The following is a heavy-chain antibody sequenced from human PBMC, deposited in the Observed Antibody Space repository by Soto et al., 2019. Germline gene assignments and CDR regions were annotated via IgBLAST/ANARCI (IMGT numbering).Heavy chain of an antibody. Sequence: SETLSLTCTVSGGSVSSGSYYWSWIRQPPEKGLEWIGYIYYSGSTNYNPSLKSRVTISVDTSKNQFSLKLSSVTAADTAVYFCARVRDCSSTSCYVYFDYWGQGMLVTVSS. V-gene: IGHV4-61*01. CDR2: IYYSGST. J-gene: IGHJ4*02. D-gene: IGHD2-2*01. CDR3: ARVRDCSSTSCYVYFDY. CDR1: GGSVSSGSYY.